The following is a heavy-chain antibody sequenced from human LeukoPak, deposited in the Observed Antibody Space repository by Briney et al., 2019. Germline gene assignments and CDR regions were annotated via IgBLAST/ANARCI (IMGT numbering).Heavy chain of an antibody. Sequence: ASVKVSCKASGYTFTSYYMHWVRQAPGQGLEWMGIINPSGGSTSYAQKFQGRVTMTRDTSTSTVYMELSSLRSEDTAVYYCASQVTMVRGHDAFDIWGQGTMVTVSS. V-gene: IGHV1-46*01. D-gene: IGHD3-10*01. J-gene: IGHJ3*02. CDR2: INPSGGST. CDR1: GYTFTSYY. CDR3: ASQVTMVRGHDAFDI.